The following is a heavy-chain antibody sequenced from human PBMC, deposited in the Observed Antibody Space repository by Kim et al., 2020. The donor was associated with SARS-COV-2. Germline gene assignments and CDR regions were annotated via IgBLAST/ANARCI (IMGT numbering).Heavy chain of an antibody. J-gene: IGHJ6*02. Sequence: GGSLRLSCAASGFTFSSYAMHWVRQAPGKGLEWVAVISYDGSNKYYADSVKGRFTISRDNSKNTLYLQMNSLRAEDTAVYYCARDGYIAVAALGYYYYGMDVWGQGTTVTVSS. V-gene: IGHV3-30*04. CDR1: GFTFSSYA. CDR2: ISYDGSNK. D-gene: IGHD6-19*01. CDR3: ARDGYIAVAALGYYYYGMDV.